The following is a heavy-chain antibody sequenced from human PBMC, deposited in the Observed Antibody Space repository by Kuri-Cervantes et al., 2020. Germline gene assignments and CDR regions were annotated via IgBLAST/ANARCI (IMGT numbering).Heavy chain of an antibody. Sequence: ASVKVSCKASGYTLTSYAMNWVRQAPGQGLEWMGWINTNTGNPTYAQGFTGRFVFSLDTSVSTAYLQISSLKAEDTAVYYCARVYYDSSGYYKKYNWFDPWGQGTLVTVSS. CDR2: INTNTGNP. CDR1: GYTLTSYA. D-gene: IGHD3-22*01. CDR3: ARVYYDSSGYYKKYNWFDP. V-gene: IGHV7-4-1*02. J-gene: IGHJ5*02.